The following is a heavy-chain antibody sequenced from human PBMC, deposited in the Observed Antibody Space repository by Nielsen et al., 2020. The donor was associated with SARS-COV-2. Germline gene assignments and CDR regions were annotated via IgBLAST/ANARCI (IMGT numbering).Heavy chain of an antibody. V-gene: IGHV1-18*04. CDR2: ISGYNGDT. D-gene: IGHD3/OR15-3a*01. CDR3: AKDQAIFMIFFSRGGPDY. Sequence: ASVKVSCKASGYTFTNYGISWVRQAPGQGLEWMGWISGYNGDTNYAQKFQGRVTMTIDTSTSTAYMELRSLRSDDTAVYYCAKDQAIFMIFFSRGGPDYWGQGTLVTVSS. CDR1: GYTFTNYG. J-gene: IGHJ4*02.